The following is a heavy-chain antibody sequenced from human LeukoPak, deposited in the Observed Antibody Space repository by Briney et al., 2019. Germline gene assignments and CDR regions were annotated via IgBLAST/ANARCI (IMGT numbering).Heavy chain of an antibody. V-gene: IGHV4-59*01. D-gene: IGHD3-22*01. CDR2: IYYSGST. CDR1: GASISSYY. Sequence: PSETLSLTCTVSGASISSYYWSWIRQPPGKGLEWIGYIYYSGSTNYNPSLKSRVTFSVDTSKNQFSLKLISVTAADTAVYYCARGSRNYYDSSPDTDYWGQGTLVTVS. J-gene: IGHJ4*02. CDR3: ARGSRNYYDSSPDTDY.